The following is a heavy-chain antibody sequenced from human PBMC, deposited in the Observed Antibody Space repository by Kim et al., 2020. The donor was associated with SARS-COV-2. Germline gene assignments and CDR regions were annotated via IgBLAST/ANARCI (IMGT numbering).Heavy chain of an antibody. Sequence: GGSLRLSCAASGFTFSNAWMSWVRQAPGKGLEWVGRIKSKTDGGTTDYAAPVKGRFTISRDDSNNTLYLQMNSLKTVDTAVYYCEVVNTDDAFDIWGQGTMVTVSS. CDR3: EVVNTDDAFDI. CDR1: GFTFSNAW. V-gene: IGHV3-15*01. CDR2: IKSKTDGGTT. D-gene: IGHD2-21*01. J-gene: IGHJ3*02.